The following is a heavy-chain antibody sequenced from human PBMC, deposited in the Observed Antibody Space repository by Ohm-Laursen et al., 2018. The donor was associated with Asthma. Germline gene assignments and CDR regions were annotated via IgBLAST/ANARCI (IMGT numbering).Heavy chain of an antibody. CDR3: ARDLGYCTSTSPCYGMDV. D-gene: IGHD2-2*01. Sequence: SLRLSCAASAFTFSSYGMHWVRQAPGKGLEWEWVAVISSDGSNRYYPDSVKGRFTISRDNSRNTLYLQTSSLRAEDTAVYHCARDLGYCTSTSPCYGMDVWGQGTTVTVS. J-gene: IGHJ6*02. CDR2: ISSDGSNR. V-gene: IGHV3-30*03. CDR1: AFTFSSYG.